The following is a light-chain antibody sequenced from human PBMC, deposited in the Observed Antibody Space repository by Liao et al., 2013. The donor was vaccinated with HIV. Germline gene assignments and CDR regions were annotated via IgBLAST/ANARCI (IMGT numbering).Light chain of an antibody. J-gene: IGLJ3*02. CDR3: QVWDSNNDLPV. V-gene: IGLV3-21*01. CDR1: NLGEKS. Sequence: SYELTQPPSVSLAPGKTATVACRGNNLGEKSVHWYQLKPGQAPVLVIYYDTDRPTGIPERFSGSNSGNTATLTISRVEAGDEADFYCQVWDSNNDLPVFGGGTKLTVL. CDR2: YDT.